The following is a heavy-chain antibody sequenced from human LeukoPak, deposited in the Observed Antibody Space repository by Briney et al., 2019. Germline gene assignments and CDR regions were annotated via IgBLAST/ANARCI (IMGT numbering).Heavy chain of an antibody. J-gene: IGHJ4*02. Sequence: GGSLRLSCTASGFTFSDYDMNWVRQAPGKGLEWVSSISGRSSHIYYADSVKGRFTISRDNAKNSLYLQMNSLRDEDTAVYYCGRAFPPLRTAAAGDIWGQGTLVTVSS. CDR1: GFTFSDYD. V-gene: IGHV3-21*06. CDR2: ISGRSSHI. D-gene: IGHD6-13*01. CDR3: GRAFPPLRTAAAGDI.